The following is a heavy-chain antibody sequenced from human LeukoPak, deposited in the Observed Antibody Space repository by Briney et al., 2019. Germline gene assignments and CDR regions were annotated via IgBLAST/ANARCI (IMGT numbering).Heavy chain of an antibody. CDR3: ARGRCSGGSCYMSWYYYGMDV. D-gene: IGHD2-15*01. CDR2: IYHSGST. CDR1: GFTFSTYW. J-gene: IGHJ6*02. V-gene: IGHV4-4*02. Sequence: GSLRLSCSASGFTFSTYWMSWVRQPPGKGLEWIGEIYHSGSTNYNPSLKSRVTISVDKSKNQFSLKLSSVTAADTAVYYCARGRCSGGSCYMSWYYYGMDVWGQGTTVTVSS.